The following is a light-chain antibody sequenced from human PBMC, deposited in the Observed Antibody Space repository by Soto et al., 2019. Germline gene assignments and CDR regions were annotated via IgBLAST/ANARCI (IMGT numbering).Light chain of an antibody. V-gene: IGLV1-40*01. CDR2: DKD. CDR1: TSNIGAGYD. J-gene: IGLJ2*01. CDR3: QSYDSSPNSPLV. Sequence: QSVLTQPPSVSGAAWQRVTISCTGSTSNIGAGYDVHWYQQLPGTAPKLLIYDKDNRPSGVPDRFSASKSGTSASLAITGLQAEDEAYYYCQSYDSSPNSPLVFGGGTQLTVL.